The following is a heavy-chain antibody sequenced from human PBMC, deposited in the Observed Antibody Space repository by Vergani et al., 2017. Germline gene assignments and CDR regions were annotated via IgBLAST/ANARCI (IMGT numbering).Heavy chain of an antibody. CDR3: TSDLPRGEGQCHDY. D-gene: IGHD2-21*01. J-gene: IGHJ4*02. V-gene: IGHV3-15*02. CDR1: GFNFAGAW. CDR2: ITSEIDGGRI. Sequence: EVQLVESGGTLVKPGGSLRLSCAASGFNFAGAWMSWVRQAPGRGLVWVGRITSEIDGGRIDYAAPVKGRVSISRDEQGNTLYLQMNSLKVEDTAVYLCTSDLPRGEGQCHDYWGQGTQVTVSS.